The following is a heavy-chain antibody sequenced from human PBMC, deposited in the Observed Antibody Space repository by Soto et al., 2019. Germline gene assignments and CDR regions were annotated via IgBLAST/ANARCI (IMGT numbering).Heavy chain of an antibody. J-gene: IGHJ6*02. CDR3: AKDWGRGGATADYYYALDV. V-gene: IGHV3-23*01. Sequence: GSLRLFCAASGFTFNIYAMSWVRQAPGKGLEWVSIISGSGGSMYYADSVKGRFTISRDNSKNTVYLQMNTLRAEDTAVYYCAKDWGRGGATADYYYALDVWGQGTTVTVSS. CDR1: GFTFNIYA. D-gene: IGHD1-26*01. CDR2: ISGSGGSM.